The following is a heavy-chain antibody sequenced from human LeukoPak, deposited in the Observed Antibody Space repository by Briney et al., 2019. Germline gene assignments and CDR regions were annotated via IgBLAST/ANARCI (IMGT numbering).Heavy chain of an antibody. V-gene: IGHV3-9*01. J-gene: IGHJ4*02. CDR1: GFTFDDYA. CDR3: ARERGGGYYGSGTYFEY. D-gene: IGHD3-10*01. Sequence: GGSLRLSCAASGFTFDDYAMYWVRQTPGEGLEWVSGISWNSDYIAYADSVKGRFTISRDNAKNSLYLQMNSLRAEDTALYYCARERGGGYYGSGTYFEYWGQGTLVTVSS. CDR2: ISWNSDYI.